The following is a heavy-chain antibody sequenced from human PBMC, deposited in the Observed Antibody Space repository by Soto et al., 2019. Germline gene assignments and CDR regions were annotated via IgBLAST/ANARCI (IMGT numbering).Heavy chain of an antibody. D-gene: IGHD5-12*01. CDR1: GDAMRTYS. V-gene: IGHV4-4*07. J-gene: IGHJ6*01. CDR2: IHSIGST. Sequence: QVQLQESVPGLVKPSETLSLTGTVSGDAMRTYSWNWSRQTAAQGLESIGHIHSIGSTNYNPSLMSRVTMSLATSEIQFPLYRCSVATAASPVYYGPRDDAVLEGYMDVWAQGTTVAVSS. CDR3: PRDDAVLEGYMDV.